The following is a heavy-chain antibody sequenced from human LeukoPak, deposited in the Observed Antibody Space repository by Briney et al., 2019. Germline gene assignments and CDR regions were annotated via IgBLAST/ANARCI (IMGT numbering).Heavy chain of an antibody. CDR1: GFTFTSSA. J-gene: IGHJ6*03. V-gene: IGHV1-58*02. Sequence: SVKVSCKASGFTFTSSAMQWVRQARGQRLEWIGWIVVGSGNTNYAQKFQERVTITRDMSTSTAYMELSSLRSEDTAVYYCAADGGLTKAPEIGYYYYYMDVWGKGTTVTVPS. CDR2: IVVGSGNT. CDR3: AADGGLTKAPEIGYYYYYMDV. D-gene: IGHD4-23*01.